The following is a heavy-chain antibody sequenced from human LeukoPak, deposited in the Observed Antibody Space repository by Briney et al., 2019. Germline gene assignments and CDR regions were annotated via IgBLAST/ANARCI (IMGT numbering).Heavy chain of an antibody. CDR1: GFTFSSYA. J-gene: IGHJ4*02. D-gene: IGHD6-25*01. V-gene: IGHV3-23*01. Sequence: GGSLRLSCAASGFTFSSYAMSWVRQAPGKGLEWVSAISGSGGSTYYADSVKGRFTIPRDNSKNTLYLQMNSLRAEDTAVYYCAKNSGNGVAVTEEVYYFDYWGQGTLVTVSS. CDR2: ISGSGGST. CDR3: AKNSGNGVAVTEEVYYFDY.